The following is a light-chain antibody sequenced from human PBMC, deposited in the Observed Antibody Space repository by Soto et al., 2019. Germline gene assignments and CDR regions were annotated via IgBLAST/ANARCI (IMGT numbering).Light chain of an antibody. V-gene: IGKV2-28*01. CDR3: FQALETPA. J-gene: IGKJ1*01. Sequence: EIVVTQSPLSLPVTPGEPASISCTSSQSLLHSNGYNYLDWYLQTPGQSPQILIYLSSHRASGVPDRFRGSGAGTSFTLKIIRVEAEDVGVYYCFQALETPAFGQGTRVEIK. CDR2: LSS. CDR1: QSLLHSNGYNY.